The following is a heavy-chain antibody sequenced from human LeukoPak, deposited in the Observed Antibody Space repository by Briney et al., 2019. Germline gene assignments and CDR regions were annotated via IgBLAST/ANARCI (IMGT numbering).Heavy chain of an antibody. V-gene: IGHV3-7*04. CDR2: IKQDGSEK. Sequence: GGSLRLSCAASGFTFSGYWMSWVRQAPGKGLEWVANIKQDGSEKYYVDSVKGRFTISRDNSKNTLYLQMNNLRAEDTAIYYCARVGSRYCSGANCYDGFWGQGTLVSVSS. J-gene: IGHJ4*02. CDR3: ARVGSRYCSGANCYDGF. CDR1: GFTFSGYW. D-gene: IGHD2-15*01.